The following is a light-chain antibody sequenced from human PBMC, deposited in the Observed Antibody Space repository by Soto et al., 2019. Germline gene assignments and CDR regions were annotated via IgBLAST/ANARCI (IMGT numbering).Light chain of an antibody. CDR2: GHS. CDR3: QSYDSSLSALYV. Sequence: QSTLTQPPSVSGAPGQRVTISCTGNSSNIGAGYDVHWYQQLPGTAPKHLIYGHSNPPSGVPDRFSGSKSVTSASLPITGLQDEDEADYYCQSYDSSLSALYVFGCGTKVAAL. CDR1: SSNIGAGYD. J-gene: IGLJ1*01. V-gene: IGLV1-40*01.